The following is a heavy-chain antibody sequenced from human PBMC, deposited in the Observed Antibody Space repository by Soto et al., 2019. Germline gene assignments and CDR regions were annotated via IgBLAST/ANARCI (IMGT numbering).Heavy chain of an antibody. Sequence: GASVKVSCKASGGTFSSYTISWVRQAPGQGLGWMGRIIPILGIANYAQKFQGRVTITADKSTSTAYMELSSLRSEDTAVYYCARVGNCSSTSCYRFSPGAFDIWGQGTMVTVSS. CDR3: ARVGNCSSTSCYRFSPGAFDI. CDR2: IIPILGIA. J-gene: IGHJ3*02. D-gene: IGHD2-2*02. CDR1: GGTFSSYT. V-gene: IGHV1-69*02.